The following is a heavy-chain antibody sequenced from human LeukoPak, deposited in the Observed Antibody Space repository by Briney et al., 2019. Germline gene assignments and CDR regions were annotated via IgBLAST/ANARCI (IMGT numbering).Heavy chain of an antibody. Sequence: PWETLSLTCTASGGSISRHYWSWIRQPPGKGLEWIGYTYYSGHTNYNPSLKSRVTISGDTSKNQISLKMTSVTAADTAVYYCARDSGPLDYDDSSGCYHLDSWGQGTLVTVSS. V-gene: IGHV4-59*11. CDR2: TYYSGHT. CDR3: ARDSGPLDYDDSSGCYHLDS. J-gene: IGHJ4*02. CDR1: GGSISRHY. D-gene: IGHD3-22*01.